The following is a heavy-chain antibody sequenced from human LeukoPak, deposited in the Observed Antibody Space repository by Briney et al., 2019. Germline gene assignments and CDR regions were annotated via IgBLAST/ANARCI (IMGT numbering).Heavy chain of an antibody. V-gene: IGHV3-30*18. Sequence: GRSLRLSCAASGFSFSNYGMHWVRQAPGKGLEWVAVISYDGSDKYYADSVKGRFTISRDNSKNTVYLQMNSLRPENTAVYYCAKGTYYDISSGYPRGSFDHWGQGTLVTVSS. CDR3: AKGTYYDISSGYPRGSFDH. D-gene: IGHD3-3*01. J-gene: IGHJ4*02. CDR1: GFSFSNYG. CDR2: ISYDGSDK.